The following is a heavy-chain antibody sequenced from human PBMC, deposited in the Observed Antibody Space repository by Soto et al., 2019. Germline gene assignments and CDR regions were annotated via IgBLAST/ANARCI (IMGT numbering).Heavy chain of an antibody. V-gene: IGHV6-1*01. CDR3: ARVNSGSYYPSYYFDY. CDR1: GDSVSSNSAA. CDR2: TYYRSKWYN. Sequence: SPTLSLTCAISGDSVSSNSAAWNWIRQSPSRGLEWLGRTYYRSKWYNDYAVSVKSRITINPDTSKNQFSLQLNSVTPEDTAVYYCARVNSGSYYPSYYFDYWGQGTLVTVSS. D-gene: IGHD1-26*01. J-gene: IGHJ4*02.